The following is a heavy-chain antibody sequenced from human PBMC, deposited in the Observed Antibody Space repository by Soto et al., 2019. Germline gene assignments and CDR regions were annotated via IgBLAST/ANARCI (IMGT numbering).Heavy chain of an antibody. CDR1: GGFVSSGSYY. V-gene: IGHV4-34*01. CDR3: ARVERGTATTVVDAFDI. J-gene: IGHJ3*02. CDR2: MSHSGGT. D-gene: IGHD1-1*01. Sequence: QVQLQQWGAGLLKPSETLSLTCAVYGGFVSSGSYYWSWILQPQGKGLEWIGEMSHSGGTHFNPSLKSRVTISVDTSQNQFSLKMSSVTAADTALYYCARVERGTATTVVDAFDIWGPGTMVTVSS.